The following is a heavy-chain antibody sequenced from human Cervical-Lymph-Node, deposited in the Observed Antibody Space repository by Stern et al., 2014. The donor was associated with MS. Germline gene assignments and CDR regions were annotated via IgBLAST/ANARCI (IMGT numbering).Heavy chain of an antibody. CDR2: INPSGGST. D-gene: IGHD6-19*01. Sequence: QLVQSGAEVKKPGASVQVSCKASGYTFTTYYMHWVRQAPGQGLEWMGIINPSGGSTRYAQKFQGRVTMTRDTSTSTVYMELSSLRSEDTAVYYCAREVAGHRLGMMDVWGQGTTVTVSS. CDR1: GYTFTTYY. CDR3: AREVAGHRLGMMDV. J-gene: IGHJ6*02. V-gene: IGHV1-46*01.